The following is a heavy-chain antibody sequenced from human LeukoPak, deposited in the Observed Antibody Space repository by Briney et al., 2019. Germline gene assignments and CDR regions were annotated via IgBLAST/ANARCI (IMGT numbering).Heavy chain of an antibody. J-gene: IGHJ5*02. D-gene: IGHD3-22*01. Sequence: SGLTLVNPTQTFTLTCTFSGFLLSTSGVGVGWIRQPPGKALEWLALIYWNDDKRYSPSLKSRLTIAKDTSKNQVVLTMTNMDPVDTATYYCAHRKAQYYYDSSGYRGYNWFDPWGQGTLVTVSS. CDR2: IYWNDDK. CDR1: GFLLSTSGVG. CDR3: AHRKAQYYYDSSGYRGYNWFDP. V-gene: IGHV2-5*01.